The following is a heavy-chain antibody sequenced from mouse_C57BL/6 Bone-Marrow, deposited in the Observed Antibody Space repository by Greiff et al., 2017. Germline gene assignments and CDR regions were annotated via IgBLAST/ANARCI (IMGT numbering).Heavy chain of an antibody. CDR1: GYTFTSYG. D-gene: IGHD1-1*01. J-gene: IGHJ4*01. CDR2: IYPRSGNT. CDR3: ASIYPFYAMDY. Sequence: VKVVESGAELARPGASVKLSCKASGYTFTSYGISWVKQRTGQGLEWIGEIYPRSGNTYYNEKFKGKATLTADKSSSTAYMELRSLTSEDSAVYFCASIYPFYAMDYWGQGTSVTVSS. V-gene: IGHV1-81*01.